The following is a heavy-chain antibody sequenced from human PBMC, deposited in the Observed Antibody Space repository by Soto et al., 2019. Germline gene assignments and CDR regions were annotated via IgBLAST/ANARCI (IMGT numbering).Heavy chain of an antibody. CDR1: GGSISGYY. D-gene: IGHD3-10*01. Sequence: SETLSLTCTVSGGSISGYYWSWLRQSPGKGLEWIAYIYNSGTTNYNPSLTSRTTISVDMSKNQFSLKLSSVTAADTAVYYCARHYGSGTYPLDSWGQGTLVTVSS. J-gene: IGHJ4*02. CDR2: IYNSGTT. CDR3: ARHYGSGTYPLDS. V-gene: IGHV4-59*08.